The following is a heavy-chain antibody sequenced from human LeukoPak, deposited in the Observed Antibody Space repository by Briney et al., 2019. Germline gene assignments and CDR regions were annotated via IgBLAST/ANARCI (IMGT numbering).Heavy chain of an antibody. J-gene: IGHJ4*02. CDR3: AVETTPFDY. V-gene: IGHV4-39*07. Sequence: SETLSLTCTVSGGSISSSSNYWGWLRQPPGKGLEWIATIYYTGTTYYNPSLKSRVTISVDTSKNQFSLNLRSVTAADTAVYYCAVETTPFDYWGQGTLVTVSS. CDR1: GGSISSSSNY. D-gene: IGHD1-1*01. CDR2: IYYTGTT.